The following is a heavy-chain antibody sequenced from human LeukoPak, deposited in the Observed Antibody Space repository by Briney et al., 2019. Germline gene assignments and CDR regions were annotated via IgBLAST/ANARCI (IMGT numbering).Heavy chain of an antibody. CDR3: AKSPRVCGGDCYTMIFDY. D-gene: IGHD2-21*02. Sequence: GRSLRLSCAASGFTFSSYVMHWVRQAPGKGLEWVAVIWYDGSNKYYADSVKGRFTISRDNSKNTLYLQMNSLRAEDTAVYYCAKSPRVCGGDCYTMIFDYWGQGTLVTVSS. CDR2: IWYDGSNK. CDR1: GFTFSSYV. J-gene: IGHJ4*02. V-gene: IGHV3-33*06.